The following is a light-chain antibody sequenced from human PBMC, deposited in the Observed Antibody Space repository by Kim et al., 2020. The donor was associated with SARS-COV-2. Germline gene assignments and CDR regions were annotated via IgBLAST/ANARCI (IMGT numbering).Light chain of an antibody. CDR2: AAS. CDR3: QQASSFPLT. J-gene: IGKJ4*02. Sequence: ASVGYRVTLTCRASQGISSWLVWYLQKPGKAPKLLIYAASSLPSWVPSRFSGSGSGTDFTLTITNLQTEDFATYYCQQASSFPLTFGGGTKVVIK. CDR1: QGISSW. V-gene: IGKV1-12*01.